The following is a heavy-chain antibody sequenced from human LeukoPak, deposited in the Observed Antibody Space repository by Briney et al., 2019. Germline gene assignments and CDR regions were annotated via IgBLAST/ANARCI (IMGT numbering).Heavy chain of an antibody. J-gene: IGHJ6*03. CDR2: INAGNGKT. V-gene: IGHV1-3*03. D-gene: IGHD2-15*01. Sequence: GASVKVSCKASGYTFTGYYMHWVRQAPGQGLEWMGWINAGNGKTKYSQEFQGRVTITRDTSASIAYMELSSLRSEDMAVYYCARDRRIGAYSYMDVWGKGTTVTVSS. CDR3: ARDRRIGAYSYMDV. CDR1: GYTFTGYY.